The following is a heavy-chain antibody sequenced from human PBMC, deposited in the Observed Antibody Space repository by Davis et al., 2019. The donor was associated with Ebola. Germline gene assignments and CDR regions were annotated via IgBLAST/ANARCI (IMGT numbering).Heavy chain of an antibody. V-gene: IGHV4-34*01. Sequence: MPSETLSLTCAVYGGSFKSYYWNWIRQPPGKGLEWIGEINHSGSSKYNPSLKSRVTMSVDISKNQFSLRVNSVTAADTAVYYCARGNYGDYIVLYYYNMDVWGQGTTVTVSS. J-gene: IGHJ6*02. CDR2: INHSGSS. CDR3: ARGNYGDYIVLYYYNMDV. CDR1: GGSFKSYY. D-gene: IGHD4-17*01.